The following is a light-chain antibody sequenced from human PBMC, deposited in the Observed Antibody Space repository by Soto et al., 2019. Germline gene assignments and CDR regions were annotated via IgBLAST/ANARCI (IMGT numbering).Light chain of an antibody. Sequence: EIALTQSPGTLSLSPGERATLSCRASQSVTSNYLAWYQQKPGQAPRLLLFGASIRDTDIPVRFSGSGSGTDFTLTITRLGPEDFAVYYCHQYGSSPGTFGQGTKVDIK. V-gene: IGKV3-20*01. CDR1: QSVTSNY. J-gene: IGKJ1*01. CDR2: GAS. CDR3: HQYGSSPGT.